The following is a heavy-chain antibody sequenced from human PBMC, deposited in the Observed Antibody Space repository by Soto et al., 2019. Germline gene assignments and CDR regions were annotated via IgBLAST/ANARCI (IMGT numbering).Heavy chain of an antibody. CDR3: AVDYYYMDV. Sequence: GGSLRLSCAASGFRLSDSAVSWVRQAPGKGLEWVSSMTVTGDSAFYAESVKGRFTISRDNAKKSLFLQMNSLRAEDTAVYYCAVDYYYMDVWGKGTTVTVSS. CDR2: MTVTGDSA. V-gene: IGHV3-23*01. CDR1: GFRLSDSA. J-gene: IGHJ6*03.